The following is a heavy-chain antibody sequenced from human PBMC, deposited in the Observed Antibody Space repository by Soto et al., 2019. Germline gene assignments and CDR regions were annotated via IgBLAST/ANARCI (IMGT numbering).Heavy chain of an antibody. V-gene: IGHV3-53*01. D-gene: IGHD3-10*01. J-gene: IGHJ4*02. CDR3: TNLRGGLNY. CDR1: GFTVSSNF. CDR2: IYSGGST. Sequence: EVQLVESGGGLIQPGGSLRLSCAASGFTVSSNFLSWVRQAPGTGLEWVSVIYSGGSTYYADSVKGRFTISRDNSKNTMYLQMNSLRAEDTAVYYCTNLRGGLNYWGQGTLVTVSS.